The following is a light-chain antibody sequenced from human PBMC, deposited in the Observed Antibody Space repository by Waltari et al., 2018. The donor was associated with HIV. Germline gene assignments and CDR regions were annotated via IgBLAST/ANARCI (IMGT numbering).Light chain of an antibody. CDR3: QQSSNTPRYT. CDR1: QSISRS. V-gene: IGKV1-39*01. J-gene: IGKJ2*01. Sequence: EIHMTQSPSSLSASVGDRVTITCRASQSISRSLNWYQQRPGKAPNLLIYGSSTLQSGVPSWFSGSGSGTDFTLTITGLQPEDFSTYHCQQSSNTPRYTFGQGTKVEIK. CDR2: GSS.